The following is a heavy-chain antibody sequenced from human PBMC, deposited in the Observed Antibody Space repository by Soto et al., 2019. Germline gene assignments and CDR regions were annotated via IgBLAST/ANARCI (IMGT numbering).Heavy chain of an antibody. J-gene: IGHJ4*02. CDR2: ISYDGSNK. D-gene: IGHD7-27*01. CDR3: AREVWGGY. V-gene: IGHV3-30-3*01. CDR1: GFTFSSYA. Sequence: QVQLVESGGGVVQPGRSLRLSCAASGFTFSSYAMHWVRQAPGKGLEWVAVISYDGSNKYYADSVKGRFTISRDNSKNTLYLQMNSLRAEDTAVYYCAREVWGGYWGQGTQVTVSS.